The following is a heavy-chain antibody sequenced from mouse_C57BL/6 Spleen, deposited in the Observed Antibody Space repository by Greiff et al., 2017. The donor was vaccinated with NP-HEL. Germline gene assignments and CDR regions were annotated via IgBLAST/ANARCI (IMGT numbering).Heavy chain of an antibody. V-gene: IGHV5-4*01. Sequence: EVKLVESGGGLVKPGGSLKLSCAASGFTFSSYAMSWVRQTPEKRLEWVATISDGGSYTYYPDNVKGRFTISRDNAKNNPYLQMSHLKSEDTAMYYCARDGATVVAPYYFDYWGQGTTLTVSS. CDR1: GFTFSSYA. CDR3: ARDGATVVAPYYFDY. D-gene: IGHD1-1*01. CDR2: ISDGGSYT. J-gene: IGHJ2*01.